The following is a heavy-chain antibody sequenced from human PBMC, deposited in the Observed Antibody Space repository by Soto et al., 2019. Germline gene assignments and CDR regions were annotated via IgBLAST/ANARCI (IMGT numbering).Heavy chain of an antibody. CDR2: INHSGST. J-gene: IGHJ6*02. CDR3: ARGWTGYSYGYPRGYYYGMDV. CDR1: GGSFSGYY. Sequence: PSETLSLTCAVYGGSFSGYYWSWIRQPPGKGLEWIGEINHSGSTNYNPSLKSRVTIPVDTSKNQFSLKLSSVTAADTAVYYCARGWTGYSYGYPRGYYYGMDVWGQGTTVTVSS. V-gene: IGHV4-34*01. D-gene: IGHD5-18*01.